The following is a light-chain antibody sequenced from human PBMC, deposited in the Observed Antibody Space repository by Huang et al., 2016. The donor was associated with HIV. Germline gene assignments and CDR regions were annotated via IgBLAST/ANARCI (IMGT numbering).Light chain of an antibody. Sequence: AIQMTQSPSSLSASLGHRITITCRASQGIRNDLGWYQHTPGQAPKLLIYAAAELQVGVPLRFRGSGSGTDFTLIITSLQPEDVGTYYCLQDFNYPRTFGQGTTVNI. CDR2: AAA. V-gene: IGKV1-6*01. CDR1: QGIRND. J-gene: IGKJ1*01. CDR3: LQDFNYPRT.